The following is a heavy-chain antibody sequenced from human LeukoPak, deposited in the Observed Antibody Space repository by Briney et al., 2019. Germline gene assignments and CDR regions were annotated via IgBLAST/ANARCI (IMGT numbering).Heavy chain of an antibody. CDR3: AGDGSSLTGWFDH. D-gene: IGHD6-13*01. CDR2: INPSGGST. J-gene: IGHJ5*02. Sequence: GASVTDSFKSSVYTFTRYYMHWVRQAPGQGLEWMGIINPSGGSTSYAQKFQGRVTMTRDTSTSTVYMELSSLRSEDTAVYYCAGDGSSLTGWFDHWGQGTLVTVSS. V-gene: IGHV1-46*01. CDR1: VYTFTRYY.